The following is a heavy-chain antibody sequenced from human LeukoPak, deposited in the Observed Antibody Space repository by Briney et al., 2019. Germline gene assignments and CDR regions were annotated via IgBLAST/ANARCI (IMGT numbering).Heavy chain of an antibody. J-gene: IGHJ4*02. CDR3: AGDYCSTTSCRFDY. CDR1: GFTFSSYS. Sequence: GGSLRLSCAASGFTFSSYSMNWGRQAPGKGLEWVSYICGGSSIIYYADSVKSRFTISRDNAKNSLYLQMNSLRAEDTAVYYCAGDYCSTTSCRFDYWGQGTLVTVSS. V-gene: IGHV3-48*01. CDR2: ICGGSSII. D-gene: IGHD2-2*01.